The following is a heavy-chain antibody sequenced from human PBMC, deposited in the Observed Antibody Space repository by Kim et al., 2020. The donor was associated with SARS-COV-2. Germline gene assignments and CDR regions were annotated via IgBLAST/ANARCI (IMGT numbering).Heavy chain of an antibody. V-gene: IGHV3-7*01. Sequence: GGSLRLSCTTSGFTFSNFWMIWVRQAPGRGLEWVAKIRQTGSDKYYADSVKGRFTISRDNARNSLYLQMDSLRAEDSAIYYCARNLPMDVWCQGTTVTVS. J-gene: IGHJ6*02. CDR3: ARNLPMDV. CDR1: GFTFSNFW. CDR2: IRQTGSDK.